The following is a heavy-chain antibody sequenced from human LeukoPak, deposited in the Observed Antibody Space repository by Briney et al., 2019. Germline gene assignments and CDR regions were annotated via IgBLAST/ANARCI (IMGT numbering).Heavy chain of an antibody. CDR1: CYTFTSYG. J-gene: IGHJ3*02. CDR2: ISAYNGNT. V-gene: IGHV1-18*04. CDR3: ASGRQWGI. Sequence: ASVKVSCNASCYTFTSYGISCVRHAPGQGLEWMGWISAYNGNTNYAQKFQGRVTMTTDTSTSTAYMELRSLRSDDTAVYYCASGRQWGIWGQGTMVTVSS. D-gene: IGHD1-26*01.